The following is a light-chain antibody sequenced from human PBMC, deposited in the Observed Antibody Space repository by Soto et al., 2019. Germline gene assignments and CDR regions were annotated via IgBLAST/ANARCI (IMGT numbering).Light chain of an antibody. Sequence: QSALTQPASVSGSPGQSITISCTGTSSDVGGYKYVSWYQLHSGKAPKLMIYEVSNRPSGISNRFSASKSGNTASLTISGLQAEDEADYYCFSYTSSTAYVFGTGTKLTVL. V-gene: IGLV2-14*01. CDR3: FSYTSSTAYV. CDR1: SSDVGGYKY. CDR2: EVS. J-gene: IGLJ1*01.